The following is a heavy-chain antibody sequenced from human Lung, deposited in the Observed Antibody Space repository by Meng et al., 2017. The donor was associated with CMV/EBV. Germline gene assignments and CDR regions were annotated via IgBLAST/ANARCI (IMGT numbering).Heavy chain of an antibody. D-gene: IGHD6-13*01. CDR1: GFTFSSSA. CDR3: AKAFSSSWYREYYDY. J-gene: IGHJ4*02. Sequence: GGSXRLXCAASGFTFSSSAMSWVRQAPGRGLEWVSAITASGGSTYHADSVKGRFTISRDNSKKMLYLQLNSLRVEDTAVYYCAKAFSSSWYREYYDYWGQGTXVNGAS. CDR2: ITASGGST. V-gene: IGHV3-23*01.